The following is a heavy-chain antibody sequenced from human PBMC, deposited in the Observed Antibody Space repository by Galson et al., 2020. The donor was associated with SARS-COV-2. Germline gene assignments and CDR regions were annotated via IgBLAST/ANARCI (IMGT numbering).Heavy chain of an antibody. V-gene: IGHV3-7*01. CDR1: GFTFSSYW. J-gene: IGHJ4*02. Sequence: GGSLRLSCAASGFTFSSYWMSWVRQAPGKGLEWVANIKQDGSEKYYVDSVKGRFTISRDNAKNSLYLQMNSLRAEDTAVYYCAREGGGPRGGTTDYWGQGTLVTVSS. CDR3: AREGGGPRGGTTDY. D-gene: IGHD1-7*01. CDR2: IKQDGSEK.